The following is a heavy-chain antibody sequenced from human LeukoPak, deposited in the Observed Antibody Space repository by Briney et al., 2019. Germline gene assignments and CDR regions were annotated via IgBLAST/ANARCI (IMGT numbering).Heavy chain of an antibody. D-gene: IGHD6-19*01. CDR1: GFTFSSYW. J-gene: IGHJ4*02. V-gene: IGHV3-74*01. CDR3: AVAGSSDYYFDY. CDR2: INSDGSRT. Sequence: GGSLRLSCAASGFTFSSYWMHWVRQAPGKGLVWVSRINSDGSRTSYADSVKGRFTISRDNAKNTLYLQMNSLRAEDTAVYYCAVAGSSDYYFDYWGQGTLVTVSS.